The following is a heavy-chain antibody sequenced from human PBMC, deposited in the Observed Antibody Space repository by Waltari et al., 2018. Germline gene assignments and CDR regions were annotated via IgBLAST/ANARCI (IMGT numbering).Heavy chain of an antibody. CDR1: GFNFSSYL. CDR3: AREVAAFDALNL. Sequence: VQLEEAGGGQVQPGESLRLSCAASGFNFSSYLMHWVRQAPGKGLEWGSRINKVGNSAKYADSVKGRFTISRDNAKNTLYLQMNSLRVGDTAVYYCAREVAAFDALNLWGQGTMVTVSS. J-gene: IGHJ3*01. D-gene: IGHD1-26*01. V-gene: IGHV3-74*03. CDR2: INKVGNSA.